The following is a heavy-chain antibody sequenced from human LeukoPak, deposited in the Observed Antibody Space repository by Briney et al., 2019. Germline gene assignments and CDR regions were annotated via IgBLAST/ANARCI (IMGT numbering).Heavy chain of an antibody. J-gene: IGHJ4*02. Sequence: APVKVSCKASGYTFTSYYMHWVRQAPGQGLEWMGIINPSGGSTSYAQKFQGRVTMTRDTSTSTVYMELSSLRSEDTAVYYCARSERTHGGRLGYCSGGSCYSGFDYWGQGTLVTVSS. CDR3: ARSERTHGGRLGYCSGGSCYSGFDY. D-gene: IGHD2-15*01. V-gene: IGHV1-46*01. CDR1: GYTFTSYY. CDR2: INPSGGST.